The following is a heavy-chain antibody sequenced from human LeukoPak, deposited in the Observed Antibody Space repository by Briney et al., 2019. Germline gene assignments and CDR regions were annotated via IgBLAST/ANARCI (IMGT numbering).Heavy chain of an antibody. V-gene: IGHV1-2*02. D-gene: IGHD6-19*01. J-gene: IGHJ4*02. Sequence: ASVTVSCTASGYTFTGYYMHWGRQAPGQGLGWMGGFNPNSGGTNYAQKFQGRVTMTRDTPISTAYMELSRLRSDDTAVYYCARDMSSGWYVPGYWGQGTLVTVSS. CDR1: GYTFTGYY. CDR2: FNPNSGGT. CDR3: ARDMSSGWYVPGY.